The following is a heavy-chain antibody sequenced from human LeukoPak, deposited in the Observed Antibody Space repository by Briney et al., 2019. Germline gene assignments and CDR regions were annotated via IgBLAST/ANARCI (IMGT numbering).Heavy chain of an antibody. CDR3: ARAVSYYYGSGSYYKN. CDR1: GGSFSGYY. CDR2: INHSGST. Sequence: SETLSLTCAVYGGSFSGYYWSWIRQPPGKGLEWIGEINHSGSTNYNPSLKSRVTISVDTSKNQFSLKLSSVTAADTAVYYCARAVSYYYGSGSYYKNWGQGTPVTVSS. J-gene: IGHJ4*02. D-gene: IGHD3-10*01. V-gene: IGHV4-34*01.